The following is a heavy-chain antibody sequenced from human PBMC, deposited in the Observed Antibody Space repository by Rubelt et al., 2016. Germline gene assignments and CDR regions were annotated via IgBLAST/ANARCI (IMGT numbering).Heavy chain of an antibody. Sequence: CAASGFTFSNYAMSWARQAPGKGLEWVSAISGSGGNTYYADSVKGRFTISRDNSKNTLYLQMSSLRAEDTAMYYCARDWCSSTSCYSLYSYFYYMDVWGKGTTVTVSS. CDR3: ARDWCSSTSCYSLYSYFYYMDV. V-gene: IGHV3-23*01. D-gene: IGHD2-2*01. CDR1: GFTFSNYA. J-gene: IGHJ6*03. CDR2: ISGSGGNT.